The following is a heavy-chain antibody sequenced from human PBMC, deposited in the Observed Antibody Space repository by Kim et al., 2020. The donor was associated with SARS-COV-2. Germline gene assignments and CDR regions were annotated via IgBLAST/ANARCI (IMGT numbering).Heavy chain of an antibody. CDR1: GFTFSNYG. CDR2: ISFSGDRT. D-gene: IGHD5-18*01. Sequence: GGSLRLSCGGSGFTFSNYGMSWVRQAPGKGLEWVSGISFSGDRTYYADSVKGRFTISRDNSKNTVYLQMHSLRADDTAVYYCAKDGPQRWFPNDAFDIWGQGTMVTVSS. J-gene: IGHJ3*02. V-gene: IGHV3-23*01. CDR3: AKDGPQRWFPNDAFDI.